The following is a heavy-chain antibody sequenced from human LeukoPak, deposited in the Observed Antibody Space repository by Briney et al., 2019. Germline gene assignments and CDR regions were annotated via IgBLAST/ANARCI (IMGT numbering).Heavy chain of an antibody. Sequence: PSETLSLTCNVSGYSITSGYYWGWIRQPPGKGLEWIGSIYHSGNPCYNPSVNSRVTILVDTSKNQFSLKLTSVTAADTAVYYCARGYSYAYYFDCWGQGNLVTVSS. J-gene: IGHJ4*02. CDR3: ARGYSYAYYFDC. V-gene: IGHV4-38-2*02. CDR2: IYHSGNP. D-gene: IGHD5-18*01. CDR1: GYSITSGYY.